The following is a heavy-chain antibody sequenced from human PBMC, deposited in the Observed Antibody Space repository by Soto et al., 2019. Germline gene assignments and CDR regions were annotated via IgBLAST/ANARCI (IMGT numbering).Heavy chain of an antibody. CDR3: AHTGYSSGGWVGFDY. V-gene: IGHV5-51*01. J-gene: IGHJ4*02. D-gene: IGHD6-19*01. Sequence: PGESLKISCKGSGYSFTSYWIGWVRQMPGKGLEWMGIIYPGDSDTRYSPSFQGQVTISADKSISTAYLQWSSLKASDTAMYYCAHTGYSSGGWVGFDYWGQGTLVNVSS. CDR2: IYPGDSDT. CDR1: GYSFTSYW.